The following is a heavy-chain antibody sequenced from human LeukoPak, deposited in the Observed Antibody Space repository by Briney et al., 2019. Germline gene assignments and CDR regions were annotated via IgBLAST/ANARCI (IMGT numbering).Heavy chain of an antibody. V-gene: IGHV3-23*01. CDR2: ISGSGGST. CDR1: GFTFSSYA. J-gene: IGHJ3*02. Sequence: GGSLRLSCAASGFTFSSYAMSWVRQAPGKGLERVSAISGSGGSTYYADSVKGRFTISRDNSKNTLYLQMNSLRAEDTAVYYCAKDLPGSYHRSAAFDIWGQGTMVTVSS. D-gene: IGHD3-10*01. CDR3: AKDLPGSYHRSAAFDI.